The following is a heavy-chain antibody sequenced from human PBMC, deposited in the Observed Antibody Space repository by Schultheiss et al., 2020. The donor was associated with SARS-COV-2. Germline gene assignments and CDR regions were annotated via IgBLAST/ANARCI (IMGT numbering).Heavy chain of an antibody. V-gene: IGHV4-61*01. Sequence: SETLSLTCTVSGGSVSSGSYYWSWIRQPPGKGLEWIGEFNHSGSTNYNPSLKSRVTISVDTSKNQFSLKLSSVTAADTAVYYCARGRVLTPGYYYGMDVWGQGTTVTVSS. CDR2: FNHSGST. D-gene: IGHD4-23*01. J-gene: IGHJ6*02. CDR3: ARGRVLTPGYYYGMDV. CDR1: GGSVSSGSYY.